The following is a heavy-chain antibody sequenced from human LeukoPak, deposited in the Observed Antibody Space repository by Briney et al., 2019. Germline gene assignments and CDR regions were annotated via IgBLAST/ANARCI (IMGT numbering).Heavy chain of an antibody. Sequence: SETLSLTCTVSGGSISSYCWSWIRQPPGKGLEWIGYIYYSGSTNYNPSLKSRVTISVDTSKNQFSLKLSSVTAADTAVYYCARVGANSYGLDVWGKGTTVTVSS. CDR3: ARVGANSYGLDV. CDR2: IYYSGST. V-gene: IGHV4-59*01. CDR1: GGSISSYC. J-gene: IGHJ6*04. D-gene: IGHD4/OR15-4a*01.